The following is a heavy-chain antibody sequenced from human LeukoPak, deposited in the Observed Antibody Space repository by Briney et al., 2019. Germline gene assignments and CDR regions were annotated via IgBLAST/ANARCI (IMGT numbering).Heavy chain of an antibody. CDR2: IIPISGTT. CDR1: GGTFTSYA. V-gene: IGHV1-69*13. CDR3: ARKLRLGGNWFDP. Sequence: SVKVSCKTSGGTFTSYAITWVRQAPGQGLEWMGKIIPISGTTNYAQKFQGRVTFTADEPTSTAYMELSSLRSEDTALYYCARKLRLGGNWFDPWGQGTLVTVSS. D-gene: IGHD1-26*01. J-gene: IGHJ5*02.